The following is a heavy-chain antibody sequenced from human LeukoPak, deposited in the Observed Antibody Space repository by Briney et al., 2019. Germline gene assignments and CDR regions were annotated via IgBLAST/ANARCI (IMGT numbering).Heavy chain of an antibody. CDR3: ARVGISGYFVLAAFDT. CDR1: GFTFSSYS. CDR2: ISSSSSYI. Sequence: GGSLRLSCAASGFTFSSYSMNWVRQAPGKGLQWVSSISSSSSYIYYADSVKGRFTISRDNAKNSLYLQMNSLRAEDTAVYFFARVGISGYFVLAAFDTWGQWTIVTVSS. V-gene: IGHV3-21*01. D-gene: IGHD3-22*01. J-gene: IGHJ3*02.